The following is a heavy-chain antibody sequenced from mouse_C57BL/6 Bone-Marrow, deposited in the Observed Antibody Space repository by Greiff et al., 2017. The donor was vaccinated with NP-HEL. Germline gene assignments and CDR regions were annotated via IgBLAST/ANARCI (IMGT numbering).Heavy chain of an antibody. J-gene: IGHJ1*03. V-gene: IGHV3-6*01. CDR3: ARDYYGSSRYFDV. CDR1: GYSITSGYY. CDR2: ISYDGSN. Sequence: EVQLQQSGPGLVKPSQSLSLTCSVTGYSITSGYYWNWIRQFPGNKLEWMGYISYDGSNNYNPSLKNRIPITRYTSKNQFFLKLNSVTTEDTATYYCARDYYGSSRYFDVWGTGTTVTVSS. D-gene: IGHD1-1*01.